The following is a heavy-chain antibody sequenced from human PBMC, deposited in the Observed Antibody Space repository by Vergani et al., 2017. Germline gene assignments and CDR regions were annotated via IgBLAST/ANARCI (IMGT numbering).Heavy chain of an antibody. CDR3: ASRDITIFGVVIIRGYYYYGMDV. CDR1: GGSISGTNW. V-gene: IGHV4-4*03. CDR2: IYHSGST. J-gene: IGHJ6*02. Sequence: QVQLQESGPGLVKPPGTLSLTCAVSGGSISGTNWWSWVRQSPGKGLEWIGEIYHSGSTNYNPSLKSRVTISVDTSKNQFSLKLSSVTAADTAVYYCASRDITIFGVVIIRGYYYYGMDVWGQGTTVTVSS. D-gene: IGHD3-3*01.